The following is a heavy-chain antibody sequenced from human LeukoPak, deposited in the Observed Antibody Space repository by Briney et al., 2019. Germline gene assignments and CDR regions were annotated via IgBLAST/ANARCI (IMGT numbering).Heavy chain of an antibody. CDR1: GGSTSSYY. D-gene: IGHD3-10*01. CDR3: ARSYFGSGSPRRALDI. CDR2: IYYSGST. Sequence: SETLSLTCTVSGGSTSSYYWSWIRQPPGKGLEWIGYIYYSGSTNYNPSLQSRVTLSVDTSKNQFSLNLSSVTAADTAVYYCARSYFGSGSPRRALDIWGQGTVVTVA. V-gene: IGHV4-59*01. J-gene: IGHJ3*02.